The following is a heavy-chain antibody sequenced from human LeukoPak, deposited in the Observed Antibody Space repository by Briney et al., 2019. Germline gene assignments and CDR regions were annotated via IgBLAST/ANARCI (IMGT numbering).Heavy chain of an antibody. CDR3: ARGATLPREADWYFDV. V-gene: IGHV3-48*03. D-gene: IGHD2-15*01. CDR1: GFTFSSFE. J-gene: IGHJ2*01. CDR2: ITGGSSTT. Sequence: GGSLRLSCAASGFTFSSFEMNWVRQAPGKGLEWISFITGGSSTTYYTGSVKGRFTVSRDNAKNSLFLQMNGLRAEDTAIYYCARGATLPREADWYFDVWGRGTLVTVSS.